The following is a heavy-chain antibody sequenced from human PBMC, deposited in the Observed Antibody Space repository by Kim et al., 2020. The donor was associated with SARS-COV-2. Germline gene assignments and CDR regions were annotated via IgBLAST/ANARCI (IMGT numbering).Heavy chain of an antibody. CDR1: GFTFSSFA. Sequence: GGSLRLSCAASGFTFSSFAMHWVRQAPGKGLEWVAVISYDGSNKYYADSVKGRFTISRDNSKNTLYLQMNSLRAEDTAVYSCARDLTTDSRFDYWGQGTLVTVSS. D-gene: IGHD2-15*01. CDR3: ARDLTTDSRFDY. CDR2: ISYDGSNK. V-gene: IGHV3-30-3*01. J-gene: IGHJ4*02.